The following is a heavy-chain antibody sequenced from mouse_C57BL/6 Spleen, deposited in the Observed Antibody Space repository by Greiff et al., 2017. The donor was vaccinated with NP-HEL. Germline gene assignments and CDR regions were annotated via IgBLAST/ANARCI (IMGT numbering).Heavy chain of an antibody. Sequence: EVQLQESGAELVKPGASVKLSCTASGFNIKDYYMHWVKQRTEQGLEWIGRIDPEDGETKYAPKFQGKATITADTSSNTAYLQLSSLTSEDTAVYYCARGDSSGYYYYAMDYWGQGTSVTVSS. V-gene: IGHV14-2*01. CDR3: ARGDSSGYYYYAMDY. CDR1: GFNIKDYY. J-gene: IGHJ4*01. CDR2: IDPEDGET. D-gene: IGHD3-2*02.